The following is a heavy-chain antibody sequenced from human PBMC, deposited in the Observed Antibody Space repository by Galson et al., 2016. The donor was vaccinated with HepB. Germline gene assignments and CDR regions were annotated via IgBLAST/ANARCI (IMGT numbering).Heavy chain of an antibody. J-gene: IGHJ6*02. Sequence: SLRLSCAVSGFTFSNAWMSWVRQAPGKGLEWVGRIKCKIDGGTTDYAAPVKGRFIISRDDSINRLYLQMNSLKTEDTAVYYCTTGEWVVGPTHQYYYYGIDGGGQGAPVTVS. CDR3: TTGEWVVGPTHQYYYYGIDG. CDR2: IKCKIDGGTT. V-gene: IGHV3-15*07. D-gene: IGHD1-26*01. CDR1: GFTFSNAW.